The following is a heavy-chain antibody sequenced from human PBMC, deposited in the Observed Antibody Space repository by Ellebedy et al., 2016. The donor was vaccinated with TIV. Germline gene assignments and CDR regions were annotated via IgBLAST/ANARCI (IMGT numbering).Heavy chain of an antibody. D-gene: IGHD2-21*01. CDR3: AKQSVVGPSSCFDS. V-gene: IGHV3-66*04. CDR1: GITVSNNY. CDR2: IYSGGNT. Sequence: GESLKISCRASGITVSNNYMRWVRQAPGKGLEWVSLIYSGGNTYYADSVKGRFTISRDSSKNTLYLQMNSLRADDTAVYYCAKQSVVGPSSCFDSWGQGILVTVSS. J-gene: IGHJ4*02.